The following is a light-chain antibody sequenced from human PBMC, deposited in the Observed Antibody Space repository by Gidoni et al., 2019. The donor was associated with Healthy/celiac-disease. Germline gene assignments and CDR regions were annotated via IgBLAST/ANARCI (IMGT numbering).Light chain of an antibody. V-gene: IGKV3-20*01. CDR2: GAS. CDR1: QSVSSSY. J-gene: IGKJ2*01. Sequence: SPGERAILSCRASQSVSSSYLAWYQQKPGQAPRLLIYGASGRATGIPDRSSGSGSGTDFTLTISRLEPEDFAVYYCQQLRTFGQGTKLQIK. CDR3: QQLRT.